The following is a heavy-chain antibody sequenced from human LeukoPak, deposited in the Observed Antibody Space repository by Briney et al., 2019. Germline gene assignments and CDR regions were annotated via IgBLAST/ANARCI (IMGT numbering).Heavy chain of an antibody. Sequence: PGGSLRLSCAASGFTFSSYEMNWVRQAPGKGLEWVSYISSSGSTIYYADSVKGRFTISRDNAKNSLYLQMNSLRAEDTAVYYCARARGYDYVWGSYRQPDYWGQGTLVTVSS. CDR1: GFTFSSYE. J-gene: IGHJ4*02. V-gene: IGHV3-48*03. D-gene: IGHD3-16*02. CDR2: ISSSGSTI. CDR3: ARARGYDYVWGSYRQPDY.